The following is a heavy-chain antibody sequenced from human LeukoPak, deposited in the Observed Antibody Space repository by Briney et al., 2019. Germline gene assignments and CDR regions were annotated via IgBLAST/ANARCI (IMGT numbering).Heavy chain of an antibody. J-gene: IGHJ4*02. CDR2: IIPILGIA. CDR1: GGTFSSYA. D-gene: IGHD6-13*01. CDR3: ARGGAAGTRSYFDY. Sequence: SVKVSCKASGGTFSSYAISWVRQAPGQGLEWMGRIIPILGIANYAQKFQGRVTITADKSTSTVYMELSSLRPEDTAVFYCARGGAAGTRSYFDYWGQGTLVTVSS. V-gene: IGHV1-69*04.